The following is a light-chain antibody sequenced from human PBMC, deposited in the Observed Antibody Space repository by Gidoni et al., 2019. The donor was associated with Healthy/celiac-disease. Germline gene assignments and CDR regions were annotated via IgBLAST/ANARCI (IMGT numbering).Light chain of an antibody. Sequence: EIVLTQSPGTLSSSPGERATLSCSASQSVSSSYLAWYQQTPGQAPRLLIYGASSRATGLPDRFSGSGAGTDFTLTISRLEPEDVAVYYCQQYGSSPGTFXPXTKVDIK. CDR2: GAS. CDR3: QQYGSSPGT. CDR1: QSVSSSY. J-gene: IGKJ3*01. V-gene: IGKV3-20*01.